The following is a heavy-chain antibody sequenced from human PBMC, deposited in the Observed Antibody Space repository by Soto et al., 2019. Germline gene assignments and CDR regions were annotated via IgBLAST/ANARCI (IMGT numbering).Heavy chain of an antibody. J-gene: IGHJ4*02. D-gene: IGHD3-22*01. CDR1: GGTFSSYA. CDR3: ARGISEGDTRWLSY. V-gene: IGHV1-69*13. CDR2: IIPIFGTA. Sequence: SVKVSCKASGGTFSSYAISWVRQAPGQGLEWMGGIIPIFGTANYAQKFQGRVTITADESTSTAYMELSSLRSEDTAVYYCARGISEGDTRWLSYWGQGTLVTVSS.